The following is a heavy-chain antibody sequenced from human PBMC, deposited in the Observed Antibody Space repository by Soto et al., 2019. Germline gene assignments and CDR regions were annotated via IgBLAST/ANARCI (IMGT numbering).Heavy chain of an antibody. CDR1: GGSFSGYY. CDR3: ASAPPRYDFWSGYRGGMDV. V-gene: IGHV4-34*01. D-gene: IGHD3-3*01. Sequence: SETLSLTCAVYGGSFSGYYWSWIRQPPGKGLEWIGEINHSGSTNYNPSLKSRVTISVDTSKNQFSLKLSSVTAAGTAVYYCASAPPRYDFWSGYRGGMDVWGQGTTVTVSS. CDR2: INHSGST. J-gene: IGHJ6*02.